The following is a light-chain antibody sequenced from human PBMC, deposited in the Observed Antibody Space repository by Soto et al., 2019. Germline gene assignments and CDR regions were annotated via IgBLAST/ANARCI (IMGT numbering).Light chain of an antibody. J-gene: IGLJ1*01. Sequence: QSALTQPHSVSGSPGQSITISCTGTNSDVGSYDLVSWYQLNPGKAPKLMIYEVTKRPSVFSNRFSGSKSGNTASLTISGLQAEDEAEYYCCSYAGSSTYVFGSGTKLTVL. CDR1: NSDVGSYDL. CDR2: EVT. CDR3: CSYAGSSTYV. V-gene: IGLV2-23*02.